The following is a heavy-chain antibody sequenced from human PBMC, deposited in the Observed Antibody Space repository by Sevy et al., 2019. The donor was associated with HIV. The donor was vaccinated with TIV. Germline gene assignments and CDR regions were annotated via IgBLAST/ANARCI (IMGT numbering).Heavy chain of an antibody. CDR2: VYYPGAP. CDR1: GGSINSDH. V-gene: IGHV4-59*08. Sequence: SETLSLTCTVSGGSINSDHWNWIRQPPGKGLVWIGYVYYPGAPNYNPSLKNRVTISVDRTKNQFSLKLTSVTAADTAVYYCARRNDFDIWGQGTMVTVSS. J-gene: IGHJ3*02. CDR3: ARRNDFDI.